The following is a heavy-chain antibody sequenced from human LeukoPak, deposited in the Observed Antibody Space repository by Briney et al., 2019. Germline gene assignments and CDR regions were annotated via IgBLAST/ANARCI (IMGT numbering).Heavy chain of an antibody. D-gene: IGHD3-10*01. Sequence: SETLSLTCAVYGGSFSGYYWSWIRQPPGKGLEWIGEINHSGSTNYNPSLKSRVTISVDTSKNQFSLKLSSVTAADTAVYYCARGYRVRGVLDYWGRGTLVTVSS. CDR2: INHSGST. V-gene: IGHV4-34*01. J-gene: IGHJ4*02. CDR3: ARGYRVRGVLDY. CDR1: GGSFSGYY.